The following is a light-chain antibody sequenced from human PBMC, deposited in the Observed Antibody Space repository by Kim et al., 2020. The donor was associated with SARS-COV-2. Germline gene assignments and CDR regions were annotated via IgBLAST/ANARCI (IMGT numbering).Light chain of an antibody. Sequence: GQSITISCTGNSSDVGSYNLVSWYQQHPGKAPKLMIYEVSQRPSRVSNRFSGSKSGNTASLTISGLQAEDEADYYCCSYAGSSTYVFGPGTKVTVL. V-gene: IGLV2-23*02. CDR1: SSDVGSYNL. CDR3: CSYAGSSTYV. J-gene: IGLJ1*01. CDR2: EVS.